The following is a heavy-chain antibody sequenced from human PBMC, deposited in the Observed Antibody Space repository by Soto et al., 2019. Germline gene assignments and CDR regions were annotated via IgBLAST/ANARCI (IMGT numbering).Heavy chain of an antibody. V-gene: IGHV4-4*07. CDR1: GGSLSKYY. Sequence: SETLSLTCSVSGGSLSKYYWSWIRQPAGKGLEWIGRISTSGHVVSKVSLRSRLTMSVDMSNNHFSLKLTSVTAADTAVYYCARDNNDFWSLYPLAFDCCGQGALVTVSS. CDR2: ISTSGHV. D-gene: IGHD3-3*01. J-gene: IGHJ4*02. CDR3: ARDNNDFWSLYPLAFDC.